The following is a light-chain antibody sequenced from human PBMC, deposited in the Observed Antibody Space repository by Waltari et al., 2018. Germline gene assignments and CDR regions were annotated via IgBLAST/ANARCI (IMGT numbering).Light chain of an antibody. CDR2: DVT. V-gene: IGLV2-11*01. Sequence: QSALTQPRSVSGSPGQSVTISCTGTSSDVGGYDSVSCYQHHPGKAPKLMICDVTKRPSGVPDRFSGSKSGNTASLTISGLQAEDEADYYCCSYAGSYTHVVFGGGTKLTVL. J-gene: IGLJ2*01. CDR1: SSDVGGYDS. CDR3: CSYAGSYTHVV.